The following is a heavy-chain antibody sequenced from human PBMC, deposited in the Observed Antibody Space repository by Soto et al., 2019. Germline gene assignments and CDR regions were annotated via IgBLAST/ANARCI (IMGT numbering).Heavy chain of an antibody. V-gene: IGHV3-21*01. CDR3: ARGGGGYDSSGYYYEYFQH. CDR1: GFTFSSYS. CDR2: ISSSSSYI. D-gene: IGHD3-22*01. J-gene: IGHJ1*01. Sequence: EVQLVESGGGLVKPRGSLRLSCAASGFTFSSYSMNWVRQAPGKGLEWVSSISSSSSYIYYADSVKGRFTISRDNAKNSLYRQRNSLRAEDTAVYYCARGGGGYDSSGYYYEYFQHWGQGTLVTVSS.